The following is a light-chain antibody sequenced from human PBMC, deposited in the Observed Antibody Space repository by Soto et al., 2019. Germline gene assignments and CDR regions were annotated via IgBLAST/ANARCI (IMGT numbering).Light chain of an antibody. Sequence: QPVLTQPPSVSGAAGQRVTSSCTGSSSNIGANYDVHWYQHLAGTAPRLLIYGTNNRPSGVPDRFSASRSGTSASLAITGLQAEDEADYYCQSYDSSLSAPYVFGAGTKVTVL. J-gene: IGLJ1*01. CDR1: SSNIGANYD. V-gene: IGLV1-40*01. CDR3: QSYDSSLSAPYV. CDR2: GTN.